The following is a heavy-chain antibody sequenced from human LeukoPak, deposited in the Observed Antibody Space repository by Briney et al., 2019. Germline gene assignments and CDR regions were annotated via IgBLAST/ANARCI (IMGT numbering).Heavy chain of an antibody. Sequence: GGSLRLSCAASGFTFSSYWMNWARQAPGKGLEWVASINHNGNENYYVDSVKGRFTISRDNAKNSLYLQMSNLRAEDTAVYFCARGGGLDVWGQGATVTVSS. D-gene: IGHD3-16*01. CDR2: INHNGNEN. CDR1: GFTFSSYW. J-gene: IGHJ6*02. V-gene: IGHV3-7*03. CDR3: ARGGGLDV.